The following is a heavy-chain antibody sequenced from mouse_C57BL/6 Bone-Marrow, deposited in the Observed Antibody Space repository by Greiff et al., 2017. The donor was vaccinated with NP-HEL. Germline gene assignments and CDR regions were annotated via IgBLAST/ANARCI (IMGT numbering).Heavy chain of an antibody. J-gene: IGHJ4*01. D-gene: IGHD1-1*01. CDR2: ISSGGDYI. CDR3: TLYYGSSYWYAMDY. CDR1: GFTFSSYA. Sequence: DVMLVESGEGLVKPGGSLKLSCAASGFTFSSYAMSWVRQTPEKRLEWVAYISSGGDYIYYADTVKGRFTISRDNARNTLYLQMSSLKSEDTAMYYCTLYYGSSYWYAMDYWGQGTSVTVSS. V-gene: IGHV5-9-1*02.